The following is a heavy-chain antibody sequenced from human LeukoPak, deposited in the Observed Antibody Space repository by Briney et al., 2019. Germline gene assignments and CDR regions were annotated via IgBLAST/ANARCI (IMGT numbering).Heavy chain of an antibody. V-gene: IGHV3-20*04. CDR3: ARHSNYDFWSGYYRDYMDV. D-gene: IGHD3-3*01. J-gene: IGHJ6*03. CDR1: GFTFSSYE. Sequence: GGSLRLSCAASGFTFSSYEMNWVRQAPGKGLEWVSGINWNGGSTGYADSVKGRFTISRDNAKNSLYLQMNSLRAEDTALYYCARHSNYDFWSGYYRDYMDVWGKGTTVTVSS. CDR2: INWNGGST.